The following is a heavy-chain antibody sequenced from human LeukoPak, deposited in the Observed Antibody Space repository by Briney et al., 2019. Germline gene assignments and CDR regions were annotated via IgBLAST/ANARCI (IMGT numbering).Heavy chain of an antibody. CDR1: GGTFSSYA. V-gene: IGHV1-2*02. J-gene: IGHJ4*02. D-gene: IGHD1-26*01. CDR2: INPNSGGT. CDR3: ASLSGSYSNFDY. Sequence: LAASVKVSCKASGGTFSSYAISWVRQAPGQGLEWMGWINPNSGGTNYAQKFQGRVTMTRDTSISTAYMELSRLRSDDTAVYYCASLSGSYSNFDYWGQGTLVTVSS.